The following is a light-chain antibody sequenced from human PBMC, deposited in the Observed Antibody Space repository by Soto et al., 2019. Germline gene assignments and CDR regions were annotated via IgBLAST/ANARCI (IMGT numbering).Light chain of an antibody. CDR2: GVS. CDR3: QQYANSPIT. J-gene: IGKJ5*01. CDR1: QSLSTTY. Sequence: IVLTQSPGTLSLSPGERATLSCRASQSLSTTYLAWYQQKPGQAPRLLIYGVSSRASGIPDRFFGSGSGTDFTLTINRLEPEDFAVYYCQQYANSPITVGQGTRLEIK. V-gene: IGKV3-20*01.